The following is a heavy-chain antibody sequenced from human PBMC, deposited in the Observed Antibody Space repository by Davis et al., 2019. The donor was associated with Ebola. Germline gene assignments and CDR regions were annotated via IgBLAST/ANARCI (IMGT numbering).Heavy chain of an antibody. V-gene: IGHV7-4-1*02. D-gene: IGHD3-22*01. Sequence: ASVKVSCKASGYTFTSYAMNWVRQAPGQGLEWMGWINTNTGNQTYAQGFTGRFVFSLDTSVSTAYLQISSLKAEDTAVYYCARDRDSSGYSSSIDYWGQGTLVTVSS. J-gene: IGHJ4*02. CDR1: GYTFTSYA. CDR2: INTNTGNQ. CDR3: ARDRDSSGYSSSIDY.